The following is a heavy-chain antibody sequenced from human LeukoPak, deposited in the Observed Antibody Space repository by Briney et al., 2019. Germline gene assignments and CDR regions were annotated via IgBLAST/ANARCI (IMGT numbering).Heavy chain of an antibody. Sequence: PSETLSLTCTVSGGSISSGSYYWSWIRQPAGKGLEWIGRIYTSGGTNYNPSLKSRVTISVDTSKNQFSLKLSSVTAADTAVYYCARSDDYDSSGYYYDYWGQGTLVTVSS. J-gene: IGHJ4*02. V-gene: IGHV4-61*02. CDR3: ARSDDYDSSGYYYDY. CDR1: GGSISSGSYY. CDR2: IYTSGGT. D-gene: IGHD3-22*01.